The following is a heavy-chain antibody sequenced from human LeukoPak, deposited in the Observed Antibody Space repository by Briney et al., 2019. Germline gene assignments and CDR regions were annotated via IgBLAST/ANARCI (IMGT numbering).Heavy chain of an antibody. Sequence: GGSLRLSCAASGFTFSNYWMTWVRQAPGEGLEWVANIKQDGSEKYYVDSLKGRFTISRDNAKNSLYLQMNSLRAEDTAVYYCARDTLRIRLASWGQGTLVTVSS. V-gene: IGHV3-7*01. CDR3: ARDTLRIRLAS. J-gene: IGHJ5*02. CDR1: GFTFSNYW. CDR2: IKQDGSEK.